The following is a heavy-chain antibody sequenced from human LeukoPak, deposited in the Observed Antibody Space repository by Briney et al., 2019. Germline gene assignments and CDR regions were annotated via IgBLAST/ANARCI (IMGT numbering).Heavy chain of an antibody. V-gene: IGHV3-7*01. J-gene: IGHJ5*02. CDR1: GFTFSSYW. CDR3: AREATFWSGYYLYNWFDP. Sequence: GGSLRLSCAASGFTFSSYWMSWVRQAPGKGLEWVANMKQDGSEKYYVDSVKGRFTISRDNAKNSLYLQMNSLRAEDTAVYYCAREATFWSGYYLYNWFDPWGQRTLVTVSS. D-gene: IGHD3-3*01. CDR2: MKQDGSEK.